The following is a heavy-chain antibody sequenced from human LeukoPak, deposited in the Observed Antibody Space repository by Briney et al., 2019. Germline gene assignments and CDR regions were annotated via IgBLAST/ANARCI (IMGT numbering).Heavy chain of an antibody. CDR2: ISYDGSNK. D-gene: IGHD3-10*01. J-gene: IGHJ6*04. CDR1: GFTFSNYA. Sequence: GGSLRLSCAASGFTFSNYAMHWVRQAPGKGLEWVTIISYDGSNKHYADSVRGRFTISRDNSKNTLYLQMNSLRAEDTAVYYCARDEVVGSGSSYFYSYYGMDVWGKGTTVTVSS. V-gene: IGHV3-30*04. CDR3: ARDEVVGSGSSYFYSYYGMDV.